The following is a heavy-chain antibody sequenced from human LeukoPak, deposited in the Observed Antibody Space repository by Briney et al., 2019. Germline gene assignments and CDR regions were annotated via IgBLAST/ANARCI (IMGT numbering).Heavy chain of an antibody. CDR1: GFTFSGSA. V-gene: IGHV3-73*01. Sequence: GGSLRLSCAASGFTFSGSAMHWVRQASGKGLEWVGRIRSKANSYATAYAASVKGRFTISRDDSKNTLYLQMNSLRAEDTAAYYCAKVVGSPGYNWFDPWGQGTLVTVSS. D-gene: IGHD2-15*01. CDR3: AKVVGSPGYNWFDP. J-gene: IGHJ5*02. CDR2: IRSKANSYAT.